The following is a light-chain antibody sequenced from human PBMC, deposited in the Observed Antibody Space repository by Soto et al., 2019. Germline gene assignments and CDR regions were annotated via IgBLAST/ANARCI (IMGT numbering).Light chain of an antibody. CDR2: DVS. J-gene: IGLJ3*02. CDR3: CSDAGSYTWV. V-gene: IGLV2-11*01. Sequence: QSALTQPHSVSGSPGQSVTISCTGTSSDVGGYNYVSWYQQHPGKTPKLMIYDVSKRPSGVPDRFSGSKSGNTASLTISGLQAEDEADYYCCSDAGSYTWVFGGGTKLTVL. CDR1: SSDVGGYNY.